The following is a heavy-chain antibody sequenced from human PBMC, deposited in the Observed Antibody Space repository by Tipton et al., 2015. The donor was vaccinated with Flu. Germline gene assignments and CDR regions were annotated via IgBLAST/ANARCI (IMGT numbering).Heavy chain of an antibody. D-gene: IGHD5-18*01. CDR1: GYTFTGYY. V-gene: IGHV1-2*04. J-gene: IGHJ6*02. CDR3: ARDAMGDYYYGMDV. Sequence: QLVQSGAEVKKPGASVKVSCKASGYTFTGYYMHWVRQAPGQGLEWMGWINPNSGGTNYAQKLQGWVTMTRDTSISTAYMELSRLRSDDTAVYYCARDAMGDYYYGMDVWGQGTTVTVSS. CDR2: INPNSGGT.